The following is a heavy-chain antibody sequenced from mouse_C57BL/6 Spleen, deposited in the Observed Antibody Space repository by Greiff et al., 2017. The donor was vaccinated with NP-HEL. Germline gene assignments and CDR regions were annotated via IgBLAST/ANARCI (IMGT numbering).Heavy chain of an antibody. CDR1: GYTFTSYW. CDR2: IDPSDSET. Sequence: QVQLQQPGAELVRPGSSVKLSCKASGYTFTSYWMHWVKQRPIQGLEWIGNIDPSDSETHYNQKFKDKATLTVDKSSSTAYMQLSSLTSEDSAVYYCARFHGSFAMDYWGQGTSVTVSS. D-gene: IGHD1-1*01. CDR3: ARFHGSFAMDY. J-gene: IGHJ4*01. V-gene: IGHV1-52*01.